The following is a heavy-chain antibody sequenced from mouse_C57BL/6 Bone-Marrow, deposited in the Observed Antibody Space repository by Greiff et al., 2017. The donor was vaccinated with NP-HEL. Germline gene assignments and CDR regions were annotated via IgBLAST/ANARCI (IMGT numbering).Heavy chain of an antibody. V-gene: IGHV10-1*01. J-gene: IGHJ4*01. CDR1: GFSFNTYA. D-gene: IGHD2-3*01. CDR3: VIHDGYYPFDYALDY. CDR2: IRSKSNNYET. Sequence: EVKLVESGGGLVQPKGSLKLSCAASGFSFNTYAMNWVRQAPGKGLEWVARIRSKSNNYETSYADSVRDRFTISRADSENTLYLQINHLKTGDTAVYYSVIHDGYYPFDYALDYWGQGTTVTVSS.